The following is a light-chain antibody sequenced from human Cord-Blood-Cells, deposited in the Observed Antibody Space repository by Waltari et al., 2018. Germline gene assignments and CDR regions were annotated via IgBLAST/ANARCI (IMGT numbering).Light chain of an antibody. V-gene: IGKV4-1*01. J-gene: IGKJ2*03. Sequence: DIVMTQSTDSLAVSLGERATINRKSSQSVLYSANNKNYLAWYQQKPGQPPKLLIYWASTRESGVPDRISGSGSGTDFTLTISSLQAEDVAVYYCQQYYSTPYSFGQGTKLEIK. CDR2: WAS. CDR3: QQYYSTPYS. CDR1: QSVLYSANNKNY.